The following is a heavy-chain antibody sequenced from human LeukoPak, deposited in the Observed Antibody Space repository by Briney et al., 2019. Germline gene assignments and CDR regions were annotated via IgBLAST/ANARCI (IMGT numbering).Heavy chain of an antibody. CDR2: SRNRARGSTT. CDR3: ARGAGPYDAFDI. Sequence: GGSLRLSCAASGFVFSDHHMDWVREAPGKGLEWIGRSRNRARGSTTEYAASVKGRFTISRDASKNSLSLQMNSLNTEDTAVYYCARGAGPYDAFDIWGRGTMVTVSS. V-gene: IGHV3-72*01. J-gene: IGHJ3*02. CDR1: GFVFSDHH. D-gene: IGHD6-13*01.